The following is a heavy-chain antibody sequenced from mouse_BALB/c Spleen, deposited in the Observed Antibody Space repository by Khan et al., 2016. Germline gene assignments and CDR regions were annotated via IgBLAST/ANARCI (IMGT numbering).Heavy chain of an antibody. CDR2: IATYTGEP. J-gene: IGHJ4*01. V-gene: IGHV9-1*02. CDR3: ARRRLLDLYYAVDY. D-gene: IGHD3-2*02. Sequence: QIQLVQSGPELKKPGETVKISCRTSGYAFTNYGMHWVRQAPGKGLKWMGWIATYTGEPTYADDFKGRFAFSLETSASTASLQISNLKNEDMATYVCARRRLLDLYYAVDYWGQGTSVTVSS. CDR1: GYAFTNYG.